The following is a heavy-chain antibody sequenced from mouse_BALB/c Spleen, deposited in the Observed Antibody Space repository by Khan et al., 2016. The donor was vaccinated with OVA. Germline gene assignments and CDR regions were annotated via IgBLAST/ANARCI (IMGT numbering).Heavy chain of an antibody. CDR3: ARKDYYDYDPFPY. J-gene: IGHJ3*01. D-gene: IGHD2-4*01. CDR1: GYSITSEFA. CDR2: ISYSGNT. Sequence: EVKLEESGPGLVKPSQSLSLTCTVTGYSITSEFAWNWIRQFPGNKLEWMGYISYSGNTRYNPSLKSLISITRATSRNQFFLKLNSVTTEDTATYYCARKDYYDYDPFPYWGQGTLVTVSA. V-gene: IGHV3-2*02.